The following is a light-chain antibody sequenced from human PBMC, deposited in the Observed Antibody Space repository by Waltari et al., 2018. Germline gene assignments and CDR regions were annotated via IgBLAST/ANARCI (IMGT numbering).Light chain of an antibody. CDR1: QDISTL. J-gene: IGKJ1*01. CDR3: QQANNFPRT. CDR2: AAS. V-gene: IGKV1-12*01. Sequence: DLQMTQSPSSLSASVGDRVTITCRASQDISTLLAWYQQKPGKAPKLLIYAASSLQGGVPSRFSGSGSGTDFTLTISDLQPEDVATYYCQQANNFPRTFGQGTRVEIK.